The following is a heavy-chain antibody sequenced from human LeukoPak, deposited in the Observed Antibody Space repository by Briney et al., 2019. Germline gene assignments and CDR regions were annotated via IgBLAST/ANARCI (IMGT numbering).Heavy chain of an antibody. D-gene: IGHD2-15*01. CDR2: IYSGGKV. V-gene: IGHV3-53*01. J-gene: IGHJ4*02. CDR3: AGRHCSGGGCYFAGADPFDY. Sequence: GGSLRLSCAASGFTVSSTYMSWVRQAPGKGLEWVSVIYSGGKVYYIDSVKGRFTISRDTSKNTLYLQMNGLRVEDTAVYFCAGRHCSGGGCYFAGADPFDYWGQGTLVTVSS. CDR1: GFTVSSTY.